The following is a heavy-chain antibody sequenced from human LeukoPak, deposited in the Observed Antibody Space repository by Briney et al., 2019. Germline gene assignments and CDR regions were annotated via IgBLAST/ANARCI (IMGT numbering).Heavy chain of an antibody. Sequence: GGSLRLSCAASRFTFSDYYMSWIRQAPGKGLEWVSYISSSGSTQYYADSVKGRFTISRDNAKNSLYLQMNSLRAEDTALYYCAKEYYYDSSGYYQGYYYGMDVWGQGTTVTVSS. V-gene: IGHV3-11*01. D-gene: IGHD3-22*01. CDR3: AKEYYYDSSGYYQGYYYGMDV. CDR2: ISSSGSTQ. CDR1: RFTFSDYY. J-gene: IGHJ6*02.